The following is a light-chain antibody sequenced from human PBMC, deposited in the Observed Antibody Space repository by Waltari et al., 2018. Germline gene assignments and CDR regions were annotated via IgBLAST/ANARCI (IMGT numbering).Light chain of an antibody. J-gene: IGLJ1*01. CDR1: SSDVGNFNL. CDR2: EVS. CDR3: CSYAGSRTYV. Sequence: QSALTQPASVSGSPGQSLTIPCTGTSSDVGNFNLFSWYQQHPGKVPKLIIYEVSKRPSGVSNHFSGSKSGNTASLTISGLRAEDEADYYCCSYAGSRTYVFGTGTKVTVL. V-gene: IGLV2-23*02.